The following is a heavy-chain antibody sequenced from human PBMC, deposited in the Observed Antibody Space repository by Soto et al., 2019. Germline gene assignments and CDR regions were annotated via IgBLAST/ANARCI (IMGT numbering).Heavy chain of an antibody. Sequence: GASVKVSCKASGYTFTSYGISWVRQAPGQGLEWMGWISAYNGNTNYAQKLQGRVTMTTDTSTSTAYMELRSLRSDDTAVYYCARTQVFPDPYHAEYFQHWGQGTLVTVSS. CDR1: GYTFTSYG. J-gene: IGHJ1*01. CDR2: ISAYNGNT. D-gene: IGHD1-20*01. V-gene: IGHV1-18*01. CDR3: ARTQVFPDPYHAEYFQH.